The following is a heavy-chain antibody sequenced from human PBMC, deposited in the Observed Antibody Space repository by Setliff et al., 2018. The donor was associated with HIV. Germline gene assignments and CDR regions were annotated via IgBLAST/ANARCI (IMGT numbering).Heavy chain of an antibody. CDR2: IYTSGST. CDR1: GGSISTYY. D-gene: IGHD3-10*01. Sequence: LSLTCTVSGGSISTYYWSWIRQPPGKGLEWIGYIYTSGSTNYNPSLKTRVTISIDTSKKQVSLKLSSVTAADTAVYYCARVRFGSLDYCGQGTLVTVSS. V-gene: IGHV4-4*09. CDR3: ARVRFGSLDY. J-gene: IGHJ4*02.